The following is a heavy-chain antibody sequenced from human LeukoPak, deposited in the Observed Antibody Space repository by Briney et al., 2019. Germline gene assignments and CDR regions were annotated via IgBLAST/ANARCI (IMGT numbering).Heavy chain of an antibody. V-gene: IGHV3-23*01. CDR3: AKDRIAAVAPPQLDY. CDR2: ISGSGGST. CDR1: GFTFSSYA. J-gene: IGHJ4*02. D-gene: IGHD6-13*01. Sequence: GGSLRLSCAASGFTFSSYAMSWVRQAPGKGLEWVSAISGSGGSTYYADSVKGRFTISRDNSKNTLYLQMNSLRAEDTAVYYCAKDRIAAVAPPQLDYWGQGTLVTVSS.